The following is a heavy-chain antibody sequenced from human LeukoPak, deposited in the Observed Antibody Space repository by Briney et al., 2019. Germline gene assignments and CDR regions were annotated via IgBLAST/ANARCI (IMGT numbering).Heavy chain of an antibody. CDR1: EFPFNGYW. CDR2: INQDGSEK. CDR3: AKSEGDVVVVAATPVPPDP. J-gene: IGHJ5*02. D-gene: IGHD2-15*01. V-gene: IGHV3-7*01. Sequence: GGSLRLSCAASEFPFNGYWMSWVRQAPGKGLECVANINQDGSEKYYVDSVRGRFTISRDNSKNTLYLQMNSLRAEDTAVYYCAKSEGDVVVVAATPVPPDPWGQGTLVTVSS.